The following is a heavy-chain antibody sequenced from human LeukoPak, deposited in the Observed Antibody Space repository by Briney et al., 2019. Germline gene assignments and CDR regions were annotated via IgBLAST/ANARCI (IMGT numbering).Heavy chain of an antibody. CDR2: IYYSGST. D-gene: IGHD6-19*01. CDR3: ARDKVAGTNWYFDL. Sequence: PSETLSLTCTVSGGSISSYYWSWIRQPPGKGLEWIGYIYYSGSTNYNPSLKSRGTISVDTSKNQFSLKLSSVTAADTAVYYCARDKVAGTNWYFDLWGRGTLVTVSS. V-gene: IGHV4-59*01. J-gene: IGHJ2*01. CDR1: GGSISSYY.